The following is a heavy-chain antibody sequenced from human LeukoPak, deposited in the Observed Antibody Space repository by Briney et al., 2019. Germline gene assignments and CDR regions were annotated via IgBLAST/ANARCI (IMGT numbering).Heavy chain of an antibody. V-gene: IGHV3-23*01. D-gene: IGHD3-22*01. J-gene: IGHJ4*02. CDR1: GFTFSTYA. CDR3: AKVYDSSGYAPNDH. Sequence: PGGSLRLSCAASGFTFSTYAMSWVRQAPGKGLDWVSIISGGGGTTYYADSVKGRFTISRDNSKNTLHLQMNSLRGEDTAIYYCAKVYDSSGYAPNDHWGQGTLVTVSS. CDR2: ISGGGGTT.